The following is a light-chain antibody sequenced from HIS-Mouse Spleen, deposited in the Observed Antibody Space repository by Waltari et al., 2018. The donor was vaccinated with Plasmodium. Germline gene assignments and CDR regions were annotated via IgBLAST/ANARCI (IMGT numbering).Light chain of an antibody. CDR1: SSYVGRYNL. CDR3: CSYAGSSTFV. Sequence: QSALTQPASVSGSPGQSITISCTGTSSYVGRYNLVPWYQQHPGKAPKLMIYEGSKRPSGVSNRFSGSKSGNTASLTISGLQAEDEADYYCCSYAGSSTFVFGGGTKLTVL. CDR2: EGS. J-gene: IGLJ3*02. V-gene: IGLV2-23*03.